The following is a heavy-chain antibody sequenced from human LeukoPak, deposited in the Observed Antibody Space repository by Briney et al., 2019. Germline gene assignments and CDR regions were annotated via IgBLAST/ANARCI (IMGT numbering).Heavy chain of an antibody. CDR3: ARGVSGQLGTVYFDY. CDR2: IYYSGST. D-gene: IGHD6-6*01. V-gene: IGHV4-59*12. CDR1: GGSISSYY. J-gene: IGHJ4*02. Sequence: SETLSLTCTVSGGSISSYYWSWIRQPPGKGLEWLGYIYYSGSTNYNPSLKSRVTMSVDTSKNQFSLKLSSVTAADTAVYYCARGVSGQLGTVYFDYWGQGTLVTVSS.